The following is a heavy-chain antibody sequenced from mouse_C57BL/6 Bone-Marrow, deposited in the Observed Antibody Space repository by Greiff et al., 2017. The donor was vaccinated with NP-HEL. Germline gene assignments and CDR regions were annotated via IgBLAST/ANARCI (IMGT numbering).Heavy chain of an antibody. CDR2: IYPGDGDP. Sequence: QVQLQQSGPELVKPGASVKISCKASGYAFSSSWMNWVKQRPGKGLGWIGRIYPGDGDPNYNGKFKGRATLTADKSSSTAYMQLSSLTSEDSAVYFCARFGYFDYWGQGTTLTVSS. CDR1: GYAFSSSW. J-gene: IGHJ2*01. V-gene: IGHV1-82*01. CDR3: ARFGYFDY.